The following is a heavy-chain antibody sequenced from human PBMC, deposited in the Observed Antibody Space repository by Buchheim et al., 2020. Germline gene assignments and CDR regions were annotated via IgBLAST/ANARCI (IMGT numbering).Heavy chain of an antibody. Sequence: QVQLQESGPGLVKPSQTLSLTCTVSGGSISSGGYYWSWIRQLPGKGLEWIGYIYDSGSTYYNPSLKSRVLISEDTSKNQFSLRLSSVTAADTAVYYCARDRHLTWAYYYYGMDVWGQGTT. CDR2: IYDSGST. CDR1: GGSISSGGYY. D-gene: IGHD3-9*01. J-gene: IGHJ6*02. CDR3: ARDRHLTWAYYYYGMDV. V-gene: IGHV4-31*03.